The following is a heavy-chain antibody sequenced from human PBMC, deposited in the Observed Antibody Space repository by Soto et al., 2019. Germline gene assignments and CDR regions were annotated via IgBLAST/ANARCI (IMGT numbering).Heavy chain of an antibody. V-gene: IGHV3-48*01. J-gene: IGHJ4*02. CDR1: GFTFRNYN. CDR2: ISSTSTTI. CDR3: ARDPYDPMAGVSY. D-gene: IGHD3-10*01. Sequence: EVQLVESGGRVVQPGGSLRLSCAASGFTFRNYNMNWVRQAPGKGLEWVSHISSTSTTIYYADSVKGRFTVSRDNAKNSLFLQMNSLRGDDTAVYYCARDPYDPMAGVSYWGQGTLVTVSS.